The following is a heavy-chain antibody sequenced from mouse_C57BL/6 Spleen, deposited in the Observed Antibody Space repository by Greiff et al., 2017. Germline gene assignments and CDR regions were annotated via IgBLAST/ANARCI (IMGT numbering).Heavy chain of an antibody. V-gene: IGHV5-4*01. CDR3: ARDYYGSSYSSYWYFDV. Sequence: EVQGVESGGGLVKPGGSLKLSCAASGFTFSSYAMSWVRQTPEKRLEWVATISDGGSYTYYPDNVKGRFTISRDNAKNNLYLQMSHLKSEDTAMYYCARDYYGSSYSSYWYFDVWGTGTTVTVSS. CDR1: GFTFSSYA. D-gene: IGHD1-1*01. J-gene: IGHJ1*03. CDR2: ISDGGSYT.